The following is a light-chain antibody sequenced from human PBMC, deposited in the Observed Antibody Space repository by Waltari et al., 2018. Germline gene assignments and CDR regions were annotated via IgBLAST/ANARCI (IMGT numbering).Light chain of an antibody. J-gene: IGLJ2*01. CDR3: ISYRKGTTGNVA. CDR1: NRDVGGYNF. Sequence: QSALTQPASVSGSLGQSITISCTGTNRDVGGYNFVSWYQQHPGKAPKLMIYDVSNRRSVVSSRFSGSKSGNTASLTISGLQAEDEADYHCISYRKGTTGNVALGGGTKVTVL. CDR2: DVS. V-gene: IGLV2-14*03.